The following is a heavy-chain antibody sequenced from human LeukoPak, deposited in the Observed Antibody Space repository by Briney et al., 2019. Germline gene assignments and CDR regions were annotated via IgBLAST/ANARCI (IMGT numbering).Heavy chain of an antibody. CDR1: GFTFSSYA. CDR3: AREAVPPDLYYMDV. J-gene: IGHJ6*03. D-gene: IGHD3-10*01. V-gene: IGHV3-30-3*01. CDR2: ISYDGSNK. Sequence: GGSLRLSCAASGFTFSSYAMHWVRQAPGKGLEWVAVISYDGSNKYYADSVKGRFTISRDNSKNTLYLQMNSLRAEDTAVYYCAREAVPPDLYYMDVWGKGTTVTVSS.